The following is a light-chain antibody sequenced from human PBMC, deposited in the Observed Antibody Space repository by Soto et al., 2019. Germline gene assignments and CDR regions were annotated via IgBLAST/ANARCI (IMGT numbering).Light chain of an antibody. CDR2: GAS. Sequence: EVVLPQSPGTLSLSPGDRASLTCRPSQNLSRYFLAWYQHRPXXGPRLLISGASRRAPGIPDRFSGSGSGTDFILTIRRLEPEDFALYYCQQHDILPITFGQGTRLEIK. V-gene: IGKV3-20*01. J-gene: IGKJ5*01. CDR1: QNLSRYF. CDR3: QQHDILPIT.